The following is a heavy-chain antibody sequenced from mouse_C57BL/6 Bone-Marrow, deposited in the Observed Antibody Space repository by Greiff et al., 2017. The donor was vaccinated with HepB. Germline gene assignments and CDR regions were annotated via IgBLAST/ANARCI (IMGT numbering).Heavy chain of an antibody. CDR3: TTSGGFDY. CDR1: GFNIKDDD. CDR2: IDPENGDT. V-gene: IGHV14-4*01. J-gene: IGHJ2*01. Sequence: VHVKQSGAELVRPGASVKLSCTASGFNIKDDDMHWVKQRPEQGLEWIGWIDPENGDTEYASKFQGKATITADTSSNTAYLQLSSLTSEDTAVYYCTTSGGFDYWGQGTTLTVSS.